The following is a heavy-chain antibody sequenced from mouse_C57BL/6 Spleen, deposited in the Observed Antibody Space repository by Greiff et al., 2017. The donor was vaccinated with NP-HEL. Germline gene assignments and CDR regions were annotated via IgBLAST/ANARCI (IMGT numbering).Heavy chain of an antibody. CDR2: IDPETGGT. D-gene: IGHD1-1*01. V-gene: IGHV1-15*01. CDR1: GYTFTDYE. J-gene: IGHJ4*01. Sequence: VQLQQSGAELVRPGASVTLSCKASGYTFTDYEMHWVKQTPVHGLEWIGAIDPETGGTAYNQKFKGKATLTVDKSSSTAYMQLSSLTSEDSAVYYCARELRGGYYAMDYWGQGTSVTVSS. CDR3: ARELRGGYYAMDY.